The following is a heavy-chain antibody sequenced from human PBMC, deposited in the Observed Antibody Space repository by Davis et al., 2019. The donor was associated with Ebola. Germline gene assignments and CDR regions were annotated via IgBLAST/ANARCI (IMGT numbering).Heavy chain of an antibody. CDR2: INPSGGST. D-gene: IGHD3-16*01. CDR3: VRGEGAYLELDY. J-gene: IGHJ4*02. V-gene: IGHV1-46*01. CDR1: GYTFTSYY. Sequence: AASVKVSCKASGYTFTSYYMHWVRQAPGQGLEWMGIINPSGGSTCYAQKFQGRVTMTRDTSKSTVYMELSSLSSEDTAVCYCVRGEGAYLELDYWGQGTLVTVSS.